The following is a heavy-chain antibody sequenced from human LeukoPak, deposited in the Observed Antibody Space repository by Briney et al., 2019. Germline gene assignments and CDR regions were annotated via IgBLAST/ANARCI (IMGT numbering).Heavy chain of an antibody. CDR1: GYSISSGYY. D-gene: IGHD3-10*01. Sequence: SETLSLTCAVSGYSISSGYYWGWIRQPPGKGLEWIGSIYHSGSTYYNPSLKSRVTISLDTSKNQFSLKLSPVTAADTAVYYCARRSGETGSNWFDPRGQGTLVTVSS. CDR3: ARRSGETGSNWFDP. J-gene: IGHJ5*02. CDR2: IYHSGST. V-gene: IGHV4-38-2*01.